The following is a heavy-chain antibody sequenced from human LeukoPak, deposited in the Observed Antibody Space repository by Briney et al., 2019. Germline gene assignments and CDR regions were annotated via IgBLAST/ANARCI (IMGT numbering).Heavy chain of an antibody. D-gene: IGHD3-16*02. CDR2: INPSGSST. J-gene: IGHJ6*03. CDR3: AKFFTDYVWGSYRQNYYYYYMDV. V-gene: IGHV1-46*01. Sequence: ASVKVSCKASGYTFTSHYKHWVRQAPGQGLEWMGLINPSGSSTLYAQKFQGRVAMTRDMSTTTDYMELSSLRSEDTAVYYCAKFFTDYVWGSYRQNYYYYYMDVWGKGTTVTISS. CDR1: GYTFTSHY.